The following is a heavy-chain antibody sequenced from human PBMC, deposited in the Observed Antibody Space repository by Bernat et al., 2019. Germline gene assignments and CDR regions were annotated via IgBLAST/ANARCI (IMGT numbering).Heavy chain of an antibody. CDR3: ASLLMTTVTSDAFDI. Sequence: EVQLVQSGAEVKKPGESLRISCKGSGYSFTSYWISWVRQMPGKGLEWMGRIDPSDSYTNYSPSFQGHVTISADKSISTAYLQWSSLKASDTAMYYCASLLMTTVTSDAFDIWGQGTMVTVSS. V-gene: IGHV5-10-1*03. CDR1: GYSFTSYW. CDR2: IDPSDSYT. D-gene: IGHD4-17*01. J-gene: IGHJ3*02.